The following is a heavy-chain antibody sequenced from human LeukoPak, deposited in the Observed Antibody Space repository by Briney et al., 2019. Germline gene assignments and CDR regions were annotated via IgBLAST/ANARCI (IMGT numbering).Heavy chain of an antibody. CDR3: AKGIAGWGAFDV. CDR2: ITGSGGST. CDR1: GFTFSNYA. Sequence: WGSLRLSCAASGFTFSNYAMSWVRQAPGKGLEGVSRITGSGGSTYYGDSVKGRFTISRDNSKNTLYLQMNSLRAEDTAVYYCAKGIAGWGAFDVWGQGTMVTVSS. J-gene: IGHJ3*01. D-gene: IGHD6-19*01. V-gene: IGHV3-23*01.